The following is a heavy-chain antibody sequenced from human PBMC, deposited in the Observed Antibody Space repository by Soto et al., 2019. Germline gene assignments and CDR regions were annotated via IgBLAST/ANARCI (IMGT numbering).Heavy chain of an antibody. CDR2: INPNSGGT. CDR1: GYTFTGYY. Sequence: GASVKVSCKASGYTFTGYYMHWVRQAPGQGLEWMGWINPNSGGTNYAQKFQGWVTMTRDTSISTAYMELSRLRSDDTAVYYCARDSSSRWGATVDHDAFDIWGQGTMLTVSS. CDR3: ARDSSSRWGATVDHDAFDI. D-gene: IGHD1-26*01. V-gene: IGHV1-2*04. J-gene: IGHJ3*02.